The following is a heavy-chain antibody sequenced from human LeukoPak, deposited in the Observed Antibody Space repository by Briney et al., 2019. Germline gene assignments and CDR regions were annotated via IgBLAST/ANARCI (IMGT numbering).Heavy chain of an antibody. Sequence: GGSLRLSCAASGFTFSGSTMHWVRQASGKGLEWVGRIRSKANSYATAYGASVKGRFTISRDDSKNTAYLQMNSLKTEDTAVYYCAKKTIVGATVDAFDIWGQGTMVTVSS. CDR1: GFTFSGST. CDR3: AKKTIVGATVDAFDI. D-gene: IGHD1-26*01. CDR2: IRSKANSYAT. J-gene: IGHJ3*02. V-gene: IGHV3-73*01.